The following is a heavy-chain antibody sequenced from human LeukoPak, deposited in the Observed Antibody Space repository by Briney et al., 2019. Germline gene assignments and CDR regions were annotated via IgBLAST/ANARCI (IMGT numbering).Heavy chain of an antibody. J-gene: IGHJ6*02. CDR3: AREAAATQGYYYYYGMDV. CDR2: ISAYNGNT. V-gene: IGHV1-18*01. Sequence: ASVKVSCKASGYTFTSYGISWVRQASGQGLEWMGWISAYNGNTNYAQKLQGRVTMTTDTSTSTAYMELRSLRSDDTAVYYCAREAAATQGYYYYYGMDVWGQGTTVTVSS. CDR1: GYTFTSYG. D-gene: IGHD6-13*01.